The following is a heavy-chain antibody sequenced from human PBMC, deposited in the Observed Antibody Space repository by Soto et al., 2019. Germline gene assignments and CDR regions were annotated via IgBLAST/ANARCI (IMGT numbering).Heavy chain of an antibody. J-gene: IGHJ4*02. D-gene: IGHD3-10*01. CDR3: TRAGGSYYFDF. Sequence: GGSLRISCAASGFTFSSLWMSWVRQAPGKGLEWVANIKPDGSDQYYVDSVKGRFTISRDNARNSLYLQMNSLRGDDTAVYYCTRAGGSYYFDFWGQGTLVTVSS. CDR1: GFTFSSLW. CDR2: IKPDGSDQ. V-gene: IGHV3-7*01.